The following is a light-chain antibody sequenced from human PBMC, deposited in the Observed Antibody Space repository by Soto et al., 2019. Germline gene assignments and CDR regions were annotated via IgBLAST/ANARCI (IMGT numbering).Light chain of an antibody. V-gene: IGKV1-6*02. CDR1: QGIRSA. J-gene: IGKJ1*01. CDR2: AAS. Sequence: AIQLTHSPSSLSASFGDSVTITFRASQGIRSALGWYQQKAGKAPNLLISAASRLQSGVPSRFSGRGSGTDFTLTISSLQPEDFATYYCLQDYDYPRTFGQGTKVDIK. CDR3: LQDYDYPRT.